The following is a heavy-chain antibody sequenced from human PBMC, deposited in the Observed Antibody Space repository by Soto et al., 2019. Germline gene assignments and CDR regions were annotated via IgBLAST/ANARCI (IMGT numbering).Heavy chain of an antibody. Sequence: QITLKESGPTLVKPTQTLTLTCTFSGFSLNTGGLAVGWIRQPPGKALEWLALIYWDNDKRYSPSLRGRLTITKDTSKNQVVLTMTNMDPVDAATYYCVHSRCGGDCLQSYSSHYYYGMDVWGQGTTVTVSS. CDR2: IYWDNDK. J-gene: IGHJ6*02. V-gene: IGHV2-5*02. CDR1: GFSLNTGGLA. CDR3: VHSRCGGDCLQSYSSHYYYGMDV. D-gene: IGHD2-21*02.